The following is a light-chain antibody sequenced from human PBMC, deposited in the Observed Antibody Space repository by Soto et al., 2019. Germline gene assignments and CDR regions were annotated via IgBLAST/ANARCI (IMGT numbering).Light chain of an antibody. CDR2: DVT. J-gene: IGLJ1*01. V-gene: IGLV2-11*01. CDR1: SSDIGAYNY. CDR3: CSYAGSSTSFV. Sequence: QSVLTQPRSVSGSPGQSVTISCTGTSSDIGAYNYVSWYRQHPGKAPKLIIYDVTKRPSGVPARFSGSKSGNTASLTISGLQADVEADYLCCSYAGSSTSFVFGGWTKVTVL.